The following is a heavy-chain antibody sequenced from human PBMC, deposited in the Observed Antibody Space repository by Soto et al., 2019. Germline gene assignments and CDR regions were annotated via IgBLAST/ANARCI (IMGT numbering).Heavy chain of an antibody. V-gene: IGHV1-3*01. D-gene: IGHD3-10*01. Sequence: GAPVKGSCKASGYSFNSFSLPLGRQGPRQRLEWMAWVNAGNRNTKYSQRFQGRVTVTRDTSANTTYMELSNLRSEDTAVYYCARASGAGWSRTDYAMGVWGQGTTVTVSS. J-gene: IGHJ6*02. CDR2: VNAGNRNT. CDR3: ARASGAGWSRTDYAMGV. CDR1: GYSFNSFS.